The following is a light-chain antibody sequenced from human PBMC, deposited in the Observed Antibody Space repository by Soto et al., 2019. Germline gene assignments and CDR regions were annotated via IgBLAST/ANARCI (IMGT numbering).Light chain of an antibody. V-gene: IGKV1-12*01. J-gene: IGKJ4*01. CDR1: QGISSW. Sequence: DIQTTQSPSSVSASVGDRVTITCRASQGISSWLAWYQQKPGRAPKLLIYAASSLQGGAPSRFTGSGSGTDFTLTITGLQPDDVATYYCQQANSFPLSFGGGTKVDIK. CDR3: QQANSFPLS. CDR2: AAS.